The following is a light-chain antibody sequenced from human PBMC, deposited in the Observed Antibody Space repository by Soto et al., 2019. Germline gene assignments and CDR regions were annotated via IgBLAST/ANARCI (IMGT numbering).Light chain of an antibody. Sequence: VMTQSPLSLPVTPGEPASISCRSSQSLLHSDGYNHLDWYLQKPGQSPQLLIYLTYHRASGVPDRFSGSGSGTEFTLKISRVEAEDVGVYYCMQSLRSLSFGGGTTLQIK. CDR3: MQSLRSLS. V-gene: IGKV2-28*01. J-gene: IGKJ4*01. CDR2: LTY. CDR1: QSLLHSDGYNH.